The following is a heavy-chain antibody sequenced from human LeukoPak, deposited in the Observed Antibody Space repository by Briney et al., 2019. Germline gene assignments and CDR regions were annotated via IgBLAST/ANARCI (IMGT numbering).Heavy chain of an antibody. CDR1: GGSISSSSYY. D-gene: IGHD3-22*01. CDR3: ANHYDSSGLDY. Sequence: PSETLSLTCTVSGGSISSSSYYWGWIRQPPGKGLEWIGSIYYSGSTYYNPSLKSRVTISVDTSKNQFSLKLSSVTAEDTAVYYCANHYDSSGLDYWGQGTLVTVSS. V-gene: IGHV4-39*07. J-gene: IGHJ4*02. CDR2: IYYSGST.